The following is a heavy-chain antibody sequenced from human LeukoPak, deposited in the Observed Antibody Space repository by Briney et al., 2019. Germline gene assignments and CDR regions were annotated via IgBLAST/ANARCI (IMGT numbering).Heavy chain of an antibody. J-gene: IGHJ3*02. V-gene: IGHV3-23*01. CDR3: AKDQGVSRITMIVVVTDAFDI. CDR2: ISGSGGST. D-gene: IGHD3-22*01. Sequence: GGSLRLSCAASGFTFSSYGMSWVRQAPGKGLEWVSAISGSGGSTYYADSVKGRFTISRDNSKNTLYLQMNSLRAEDTAVYYCAKDQGVSRITMIVVVTDAFDIWGQGTMVTVSS. CDR1: GFTFSSYG.